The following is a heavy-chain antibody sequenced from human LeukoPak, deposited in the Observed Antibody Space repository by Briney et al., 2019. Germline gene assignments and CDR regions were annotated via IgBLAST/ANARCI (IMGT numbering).Heavy chain of an antibody. CDR2: INDSGSV. J-gene: IGHJ4*02. D-gene: IGHD2-15*01. CDR1: GGSISGYY. V-gene: IGHV4-34*01. Sequence: PSETLSLTCSVSGGSISGYYWNWIRQPPGKGLEWIGEINDSGSVNCNPSLKNRVTLSVDTSKNQFSLRLSSVAAADTAVYYCARRLVDSGASQVSDDWGQGTLVTVSS. CDR3: ARRLVDSGASQVSDD.